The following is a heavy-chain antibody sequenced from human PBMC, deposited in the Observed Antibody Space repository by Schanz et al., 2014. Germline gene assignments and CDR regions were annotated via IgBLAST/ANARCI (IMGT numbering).Heavy chain of an antibody. Sequence: EVQLVESGGGLVKPGGSLRLSCTASRIIFGTYSMNWIRQTPKGLEWVSSINSRSNFIYYADSVKGRFTISRDNAKNSQYLQMSSRRAEDTAVYYCAGAVATIRADSFDIWGQGTMVAVSS. CDR3: AGAVATIRADSFDI. J-gene: IGHJ3*02. D-gene: IGHD5-12*01. CDR2: INSRSNFI. V-gene: IGHV3-21*01. CDR1: RIIFGTYS.